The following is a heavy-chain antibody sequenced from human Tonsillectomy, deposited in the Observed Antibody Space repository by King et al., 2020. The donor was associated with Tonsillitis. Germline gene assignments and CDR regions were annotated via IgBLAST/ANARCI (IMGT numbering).Heavy chain of an antibody. V-gene: IGHV1-18*01. CDR2: ISDYNGNT. Sequence: DQLVQSGAEVKKPGASVKVSCKASGYTFSTYGISWVRQAPGQGLEWMGWISDYNGNTNYAQKLQGRVTMTTDTSTSTAYMELRSLRSDDTAVYYCARAGYCSNGICYRDVSGMDVWGQGTTVTVSS. D-gene: IGHD2-8*01. CDR3: ARAGYCSNGICYRDVSGMDV. CDR1: GYTFSTYG. J-gene: IGHJ6*02.